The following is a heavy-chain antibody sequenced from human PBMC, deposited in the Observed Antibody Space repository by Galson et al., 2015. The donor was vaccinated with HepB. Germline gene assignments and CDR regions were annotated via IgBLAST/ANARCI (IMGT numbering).Heavy chain of an antibody. Sequence: SVKVSCKASGYTFTSYYMHWVRQAPGQGLEWMGIINPSGGSTSYAQKFQGRVTMTRDTSTSTVYMELSSLRSEDTAVYYCTRDPSPYDYVWGSYRSPGGYFDYWGQGTLVTVSS. V-gene: IGHV1-46*03. CDR3: TRDPSPYDYVWGSYRSPGGYFDY. CDR2: INPSGGST. J-gene: IGHJ4*02. D-gene: IGHD3-16*02. CDR1: GYTFTSYY.